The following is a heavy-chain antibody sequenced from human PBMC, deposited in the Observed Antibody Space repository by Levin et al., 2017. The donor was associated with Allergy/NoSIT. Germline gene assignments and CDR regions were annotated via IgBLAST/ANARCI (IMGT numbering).Heavy chain of an antibody. CDR2: ISYDDRNK. CDR1: GFTFSSYA. V-gene: IGHV3-30*04. CDR3: ARVGVATATRGGYFDY. D-gene: IGHD2-15*01. Sequence: GGSLRLSCAASGFTFSSYAIHWVRQAPGKGLEWVSVISYDDRNKFYADFVKGRFTISRDNSKNTLYLQMNSLTSADTAMYYCARVGVATATRGGYFDYWGQGTLVTVSS. J-gene: IGHJ4*02.